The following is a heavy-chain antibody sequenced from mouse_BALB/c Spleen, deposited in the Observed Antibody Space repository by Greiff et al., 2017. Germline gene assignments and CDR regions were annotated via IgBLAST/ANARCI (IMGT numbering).Heavy chain of an antibody. V-gene: IGHV1-7*01. CDR1: GYTFTSYW. Sequence: QVQLQQSGAELAKPGASVKMSCTASGYTFTSYWMHWVKQRPGQGLEWIGDINPSTGYTEYNQKFKDKATLTADKSSSTAYMQLSSLTSEDAAVYWCARGGDYRYDGVAYWGQGTLVTVSA. CDR3: ARGGDYRYDGVAY. D-gene: IGHD2-14*01. J-gene: IGHJ3*01. CDR2: INPSTGYT.